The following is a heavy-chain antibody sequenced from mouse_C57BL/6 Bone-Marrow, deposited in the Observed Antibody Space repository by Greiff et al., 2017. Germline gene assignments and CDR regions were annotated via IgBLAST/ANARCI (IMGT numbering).Heavy chain of an antibody. J-gene: IGHJ4*01. V-gene: IGHV2-6-1*01. CDR3: ARHPHYYGSSDRDYAMDY. CDR1: GFSLTSYG. CDR2: IWSDGST. D-gene: IGHD1-1*01. Sequence: QVQLKESGPGLVAPSHCLSITCTVSGFSLTSYGVHWVRQPPGKGLEWLVVIWSDGSTTYNSALKSRLSISKDNTKSQVFLKMNSLQTDDTAMYYCARHPHYYGSSDRDYAMDYWGQGTSVTVSS.